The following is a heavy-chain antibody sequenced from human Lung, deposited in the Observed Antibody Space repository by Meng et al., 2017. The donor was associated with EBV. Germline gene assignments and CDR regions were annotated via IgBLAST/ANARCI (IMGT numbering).Heavy chain of an antibody. J-gene: IGHJ5*02. Sequence: LGNPSPPLSLTCTGAGCSITRGCYYWGWIRHHPGKVMEWIGYIYYSGDTDYNPSLKGRFTISMDTSKNPFSLKLSSVTAAEPAVYYCARERDTRWFDPWGRGTLVTVSS. V-gene: IGHV4-31*03. CDR1: GCSITRGCYY. CDR2: IYYSGDT. CDR3: ARERDTRWFDP. D-gene: IGHD5-18*01.